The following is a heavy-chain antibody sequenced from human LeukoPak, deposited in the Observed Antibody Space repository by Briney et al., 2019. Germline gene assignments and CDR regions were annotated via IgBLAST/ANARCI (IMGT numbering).Heavy chain of an antibody. CDR3: ARTYYDILTGYNPYFDY. Sequence: GGSLRLSCAASGFTFSTYTMNWVRQAPGKGLEWVSSITASSTAIYSADSVKGRFTISRDNAKNFLYLQMNSLRAEDAAVYYCARTYYDILTGYNPYFDYWGQGILVTVSS. CDR2: ITASSTAI. J-gene: IGHJ4*02. V-gene: IGHV3-21*01. D-gene: IGHD3-9*01. CDR1: GFTFSTYT.